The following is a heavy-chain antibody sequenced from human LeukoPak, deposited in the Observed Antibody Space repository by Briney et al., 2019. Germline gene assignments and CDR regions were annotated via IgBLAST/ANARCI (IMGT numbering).Heavy chain of an antibody. D-gene: IGHD6-19*01. J-gene: IGHJ4*02. CDR2: INTDGSST. CDR3: PRDRDSSGWSGGFDY. Sequence: GGSLRLSCAASGFTFSSYWMHWVRQAPGKGLVWVSRINTDGSSTSYADSVKGRFTISRDNAKNTLYLQMNSLRAEDTAVYYCPRDRDSSGWSGGFDYWGQGTLVTVSS. CDR1: GFTFSSYW. V-gene: IGHV3-74*01.